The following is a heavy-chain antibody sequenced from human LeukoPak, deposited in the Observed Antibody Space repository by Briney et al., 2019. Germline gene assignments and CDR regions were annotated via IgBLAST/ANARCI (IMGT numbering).Heavy chain of an antibody. CDR2: IKQDGSEK. Sequence: PWGSLRLSCAASGFTFSSYWMSWVRQAPGKGLEWVANIKQDGSEKYYVDSVKGRFTISRDNAKNSLYLQMNSLRAEDTAVYYCARTYYGSGSLNYYYYYYMDVWGKGTTVTVSS. V-gene: IGHV3-7*01. CDR3: ARTYYGSGSLNYYYYYYMDV. CDR1: GFTFSSYW. D-gene: IGHD3-10*01. J-gene: IGHJ6*03.